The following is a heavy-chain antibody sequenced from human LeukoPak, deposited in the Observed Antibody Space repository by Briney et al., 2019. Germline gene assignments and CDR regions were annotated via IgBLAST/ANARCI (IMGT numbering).Heavy chain of an antibody. CDR1: GFTFSSYA. J-gene: IGHJ4*02. CDR2: ISDSGGST. V-gene: IGHV3-23*01. CDR3: ASRQGLGWHYVN. Sequence: LLGGSLRLSCVDSGFTFSSYAMSWVRQVPGKGLEWVSGISDSGGSTYYADSVKGRFTISRDNSKNTLYLQMNSLRAEDTAIYYCASRQGLGWHYVNWGQGTLVTVSS. D-gene: IGHD3-10*02.